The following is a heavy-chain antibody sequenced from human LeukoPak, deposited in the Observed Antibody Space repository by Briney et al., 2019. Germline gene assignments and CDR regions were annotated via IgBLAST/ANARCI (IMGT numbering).Heavy chain of an antibody. D-gene: IGHD7-27*01. J-gene: IGHJ4*02. CDR1: GDSVSGNSAA. Sequence: SQTLSLTCAISGDSVSGNSAAWNWIRRSPSRGLEWLGRTYYRSKWYNHYAVSVKSRIIINPDTSKNQFSLQLNSVIPEDTAVYYCARGTGDVGFDYWGQGTLVTVSS. V-gene: IGHV6-1*01. CDR2: TYYRSKWYN. CDR3: ARGTGDVGFDY.